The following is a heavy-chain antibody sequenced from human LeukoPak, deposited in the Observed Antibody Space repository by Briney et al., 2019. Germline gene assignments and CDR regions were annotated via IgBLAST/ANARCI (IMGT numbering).Heavy chain of an antibody. D-gene: IGHD3-3*01. CDR2: VYYNGNT. Sequence: SETLSLTCSVSGGSITSSNYYWGWIRQPPGKGLEWIANVYYNGNTYYSPSLKSRITISVDVSKNQFSLKVTSVTAADTAVYYCARDVRFLDYYYYMDVWGKGTTVTVSS. J-gene: IGHJ6*03. CDR1: GGSITSSNYY. V-gene: IGHV4-39*07. CDR3: ARDVRFLDYYYYMDV.